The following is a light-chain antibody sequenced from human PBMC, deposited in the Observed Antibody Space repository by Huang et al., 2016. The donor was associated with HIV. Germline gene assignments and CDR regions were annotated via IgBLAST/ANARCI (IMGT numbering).Light chain of an antibody. CDR1: HSVSSN. CDR2: GAS. V-gene: IGKV3-15*01. J-gene: IGKJ5*01. CDR3: QQYDNWPLT. Sequence: DRVMTQSPATLSVAPGERVTLSCRASHSVSSNLAWYQQKPGQAPRLLIHGASTRATGIPARFSGSGSGTEFTLAISSLQSEDSGVYFCQQYDNWPLTFGQGTRLEIK.